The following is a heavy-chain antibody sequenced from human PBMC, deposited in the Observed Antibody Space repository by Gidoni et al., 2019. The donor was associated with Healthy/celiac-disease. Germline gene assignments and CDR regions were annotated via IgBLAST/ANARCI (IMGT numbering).Heavy chain of an antibody. J-gene: IGHJ3*02. CDR2: ISSSGSTI. D-gene: IGHD5-12*01. CDR1: GFTFSSYE. CDR3: ARDRSGYADAFDI. V-gene: IGHV3-48*03. Sequence: EVQLVESGGGLVQPVGSLRLSCAASGFTFSSYEMNWVRQAPGKGLEWVSYISSSGSTIYYADSVKGRFTISRDNAKNSLYLQMNSLRAEDTAVYYCARDRSGYADAFDIWGQGTMVTVSS.